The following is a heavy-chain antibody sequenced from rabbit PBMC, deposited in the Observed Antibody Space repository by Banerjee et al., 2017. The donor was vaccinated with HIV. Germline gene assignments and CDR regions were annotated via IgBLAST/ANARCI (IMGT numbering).Heavy chain of an antibody. CDR3: TRNFNL. Sequence: QSLEESGGDLVKPGASLTLTCTASGFSFSPYNYMCWVRQAPGKGLEWIACTYTGSSGSSYYASWAKGRFTISKTSSTTVTLQMTSLTAADTATYFCTRNFNLWGPGTLVTV. V-gene: IGHV1S40*01. CDR2: TYTGSSGSS. J-gene: IGHJ4*01. CDR1: GFSFSPYNY.